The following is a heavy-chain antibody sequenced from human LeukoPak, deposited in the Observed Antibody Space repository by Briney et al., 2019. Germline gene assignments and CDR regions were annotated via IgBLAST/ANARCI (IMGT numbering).Heavy chain of an antibody. J-gene: IGHJ4*02. D-gene: IGHD2-8*01. CDR1: GFTFGDYA. CDR3: TRRYARIPLDY. Sequence: GGSLRLSCTASGFTFGDYAMSWFRQAPGKGLEWVGFIRSKAYGGTTEYAASVEGRFTISRDDSKSIAYLQMNSLKTEDTAVYYCTRRYARIPLDYWGQGTLVTVSS. V-gene: IGHV3-49*03. CDR2: IRSKAYGGTT.